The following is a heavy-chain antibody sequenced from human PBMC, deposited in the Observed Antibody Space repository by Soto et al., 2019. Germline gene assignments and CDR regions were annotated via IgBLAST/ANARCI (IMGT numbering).Heavy chain of an antibody. J-gene: IGHJ5*02. Sequence: ASVKVSCKASGGTFSSYTISWVRQAPGQGLEWMGRIIPILGIANYAQKFQGRVTITADKSTSTAYMELSSLRSEDTAVYYCARDREPQLLLRTLWFDPWGQGTLVTVSS. CDR2: IIPILGIA. CDR3: ARDREPQLLLRTLWFDP. V-gene: IGHV1-69*04. CDR1: GGTFSSYT. D-gene: IGHD2-15*01.